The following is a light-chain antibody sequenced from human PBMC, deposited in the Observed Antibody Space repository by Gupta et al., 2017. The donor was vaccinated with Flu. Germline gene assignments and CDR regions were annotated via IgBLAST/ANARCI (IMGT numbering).Light chain of an antibody. CDR2: EVS. CDR3: SSYTSSSTSLV. J-gene: IGLJ2*01. V-gene: IGLV2-14*01. CDR1: SSDVGGYHY. Sequence: QSALTQPASVSVSPIRSITISCTGTSSDVGGYHYVSWYQQHPGEAPKLMIYEVSNRPSGVSNRFSGSKSGNTASLTISGLHAEDEADYYCSSYTSSSTSLVFGGGTKLTVL.